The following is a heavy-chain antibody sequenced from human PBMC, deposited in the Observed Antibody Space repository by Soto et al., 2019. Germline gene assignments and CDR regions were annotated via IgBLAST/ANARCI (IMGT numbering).Heavy chain of an antibody. J-gene: IGHJ3*02. V-gene: IGHV1-69*01. Sequence: QVQRVQSGAEVKKPGASVKVSCKASGGTFSSYAISWVRQAPGQGLEWMGGIIPIFGTANYAQKFQGRVTITADESTSTAYMELGSLRSEDTAVYYCARRGDRYCSGGSCSWGAFDIWGQGTMVTVSS. D-gene: IGHD2-15*01. CDR1: GGTFSSYA. CDR3: ARRGDRYCSGGSCSWGAFDI. CDR2: IIPIFGTA.